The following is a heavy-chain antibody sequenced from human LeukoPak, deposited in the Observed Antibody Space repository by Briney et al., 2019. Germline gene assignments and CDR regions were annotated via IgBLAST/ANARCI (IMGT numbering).Heavy chain of an antibody. CDR1: GGSISSSHW. J-gene: IGHJ5*02. CDR3: ARGGNKWELDNWFDP. Sequence: GTPSLPCPFSGGSISSSHWWRWVRQPPGKGLEWLGEIFNSGSTNHNPSLKSRVTISVDKSKNPFSLKLNSVTAADTAVYYCARGGNKWELDNWFDPWGQGTLVTVSS. V-gene: IGHV4-4*02. CDR2: IFNSGST. D-gene: IGHD1-26*01.